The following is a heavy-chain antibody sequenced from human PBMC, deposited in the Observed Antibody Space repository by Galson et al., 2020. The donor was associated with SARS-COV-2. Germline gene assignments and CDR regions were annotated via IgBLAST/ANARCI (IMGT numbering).Heavy chain of an antibody. D-gene: IGHD4-4*01. Sequence: GGSLRLSCAASGFTVTSNSMSWVRQVPGKGLEWVSVIYGGGDNTHYADSVQGRFSISRDSSKNTLNLQMNSLRADDTAVYYCARVLGDDYSRTRLAIGGQGTVVTVSS. CDR3: ARVLGDDYSRTRLAI. J-gene: IGHJ3*01. CDR2: IYGGGDNT. V-gene: IGHV3-66*01. CDR1: GFTVTSNS.